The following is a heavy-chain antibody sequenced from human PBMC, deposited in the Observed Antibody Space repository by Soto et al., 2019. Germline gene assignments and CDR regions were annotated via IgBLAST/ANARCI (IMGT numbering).Heavy chain of an antibody. CDR2: IYYSGST. CDR1: GGSISSGDYY. J-gene: IGHJ3*02. D-gene: IGHD3-22*01. V-gene: IGHV4-30-4*01. Sequence: SETLSLTCTVSGGSISSGDYYWSWIRQPPGKGLEWIGYIYYSGSTYYNPSLKSRVTISVDTSKNQFSLKLSSVTAADTAVYYCARRSTYYYDSSATVHDAFDIWGQGTMVTVSS. CDR3: ARRSTYYYDSSATVHDAFDI.